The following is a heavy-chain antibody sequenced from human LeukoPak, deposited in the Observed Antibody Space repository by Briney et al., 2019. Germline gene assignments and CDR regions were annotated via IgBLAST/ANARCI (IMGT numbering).Heavy chain of an antibody. J-gene: IGHJ3*02. V-gene: IGHV4-61*01. D-gene: IGHD5-24*01. Sequence: SETLSLTCTVSGGSISSSSYYWGWIRQPPGKGLEWIGYIYYSGSTNYNPSLKSRVTISVDTSKNQFSLKLSSVTAADTAVYYCARERDGYNHMMDAFDIWGQGTMVTVSS. CDR1: GGSISSSSYY. CDR3: ARERDGYNHMMDAFDI. CDR2: IYYSGST.